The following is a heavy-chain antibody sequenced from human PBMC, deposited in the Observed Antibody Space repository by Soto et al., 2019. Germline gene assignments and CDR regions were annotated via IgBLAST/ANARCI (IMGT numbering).Heavy chain of an antibody. Sequence: QVQLPESGPGLVKPSQTLSLTCTVSGGSINSGGYYWNWIRQHPGQGLEWIGYMYYSGSTYYNPCPMTRVIMSAHTSHNNFSLKLSAVTSSNTASYSCARGDRQSRYSSSCVFDYLCQGSLVNVSS. D-gene: IGHD6-13*01. CDR3: ARGDRQSRYSSSCVFDY. CDR1: GGSINSGGYY. CDR2: MYYSGST. V-gene: IGHV4-31*03. J-gene: IGHJ4*02.